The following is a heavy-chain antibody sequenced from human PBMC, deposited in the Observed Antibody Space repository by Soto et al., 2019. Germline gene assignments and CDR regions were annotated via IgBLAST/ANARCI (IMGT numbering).Heavy chain of an antibody. J-gene: IGHJ5*02. V-gene: IGHV4-39*01. CDR3: ATYGVGRWFDP. CDR2: IYYSGST. CDR1: GGSISSSSYY. Sequence: PSETLSLTCTVSGGSISSSSYYWGWIRQPPGKGLEWIGSIYYSGSTYYNPSLKSRVTISVDTSKNQFSLKLSSVTAADTAVYYCATYGVGRWFDPWGQGTLVTVSS. D-gene: IGHD4-17*01.